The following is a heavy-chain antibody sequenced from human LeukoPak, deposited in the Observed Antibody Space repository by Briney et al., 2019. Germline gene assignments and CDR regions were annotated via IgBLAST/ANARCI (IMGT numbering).Heavy chain of an antibody. CDR2: INHSGST. CDR1: GGSFSGYY. V-gene: IGHV4-34*01. Sequence: PSETLSLTCAVYGGSFSGYYWSWIRQPPGKGLEWIGEINHSGSTNYNPSLKSRVTISVDTSKSQFSLKLSSVTAADTAVYYCARVDFYDILTGGPDYWGQGTLVTVSS. CDR3: ARVDFYDILTGGPDY. D-gene: IGHD3-9*01. J-gene: IGHJ4*02.